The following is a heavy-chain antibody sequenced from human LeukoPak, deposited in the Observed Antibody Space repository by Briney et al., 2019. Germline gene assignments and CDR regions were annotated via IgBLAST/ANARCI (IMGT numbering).Heavy chain of an antibody. CDR2: IYYSGST. D-gene: IGHD3-10*01. J-gene: IGHJ5*02. CDR1: GGSFSGYY. V-gene: IGHV4-34*01. Sequence: SETLSLTCAVYGGSFSGYYWSWIRQPPGKGLEWIGSIYYSGSTYYNPSLKCRVTISVDTSKNQFSLKLSSVTAADTAVYYCARLADITMVRGVGWFDPWGQGTLVTVSS. CDR3: ARLADITMVRGVGWFDP.